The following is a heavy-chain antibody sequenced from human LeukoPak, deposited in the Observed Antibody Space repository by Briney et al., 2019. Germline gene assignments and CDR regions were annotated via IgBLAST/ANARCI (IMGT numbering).Heavy chain of an antibody. J-gene: IGHJ6*03. CDR3: ARGYSGYDREDYYYYYMDV. CDR2: IIPIFGTA. Sequence: SVKVSCKASGGTFSSYAISWVRQAPGQGLELMGGIIPIFGTANYAQKFQGRVTITTDESTSTAYMELSSLRSEDTAVYYCARGYSGYDREDYYYYYMDVWGKGTTVTVSS. CDR1: GGTFSSYA. D-gene: IGHD5-12*01. V-gene: IGHV1-69*05.